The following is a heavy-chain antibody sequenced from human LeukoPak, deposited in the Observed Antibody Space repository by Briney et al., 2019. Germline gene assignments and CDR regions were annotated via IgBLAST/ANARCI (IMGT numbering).Heavy chain of an antibody. CDR1: GFTFSSYS. D-gene: IGHD5-18*01. V-gene: IGHV3-21*01. CDR2: ISSSSSYI. Sequence: PGGSLRLSCAASGFTFSSYSLNWVRQAPGKRLEWVSSISSSSSYIYYADSVKGRFTISRDNAKNSLYLQMNSLRAEDTAVYYCARDPSFLGYSYGYGYWGQGTLVTVSS. CDR3: ARDPSFLGYSYGYGY. J-gene: IGHJ4*02.